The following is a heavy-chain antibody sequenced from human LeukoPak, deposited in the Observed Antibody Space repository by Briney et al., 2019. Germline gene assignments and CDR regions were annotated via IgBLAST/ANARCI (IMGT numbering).Heavy chain of an antibody. Sequence: PSETLSLTCTVSGGSISSGSYYWSWIRQPAGKGLEWIGRIYTSGGTNYNPSLKSRVTITVDTSKNQFSLKLSSVTAADTAVYYCARDSGSWDYYDSSGYQYFQHWGQGTLVTVSS. CDR2: IYTSGGT. J-gene: IGHJ1*01. CDR1: GGSISSGSYY. V-gene: IGHV4-61*02. CDR3: ARDSGSWDYYDSSGYQYFQH. D-gene: IGHD3-22*01.